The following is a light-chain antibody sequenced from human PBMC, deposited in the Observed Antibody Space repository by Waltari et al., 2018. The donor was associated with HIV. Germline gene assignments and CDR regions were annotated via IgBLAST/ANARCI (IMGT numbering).Light chain of an antibody. CDR1: QSFTNMY. Sequence: EVVLTQSPATLSLSPGDTATLSCGASQSFTNMYLAWFQQKPGLAPTLLIYDISSRATDIPDRFSGSGSGTDFTLTISRLEPEDFAVYYCHQYGSSPPFTFGGGTKVESK. CDR3: HQYGSSPPFT. V-gene: IGKV3D-20*01. J-gene: IGKJ4*01. CDR2: DIS.